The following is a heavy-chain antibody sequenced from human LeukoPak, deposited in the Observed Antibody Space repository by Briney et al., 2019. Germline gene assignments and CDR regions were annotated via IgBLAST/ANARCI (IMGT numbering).Heavy chain of an antibody. J-gene: IGHJ5*02. CDR1: GFTVSSNC. CDR3: AKMGGSSWTQNWSDP. D-gene: IGHD6-13*01. V-gene: IGHV3-66*01. CDR2: ICSGGST. Sequence: GGSLRLSCAASGFTVSSNCVNWVRQAPGKGLKWVSVICSGGSTNYADSVKGRFTISRDNSKNTLYLQMNSLRAEDTAVYYCAKMGGSSWTQNWSDPWGQGTLVTVSS.